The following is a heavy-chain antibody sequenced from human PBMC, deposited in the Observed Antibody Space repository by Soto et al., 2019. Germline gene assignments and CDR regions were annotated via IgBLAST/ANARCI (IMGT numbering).Heavy chain of an antibody. CDR1: GFSFGIYW. D-gene: IGHD3-22*01. V-gene: IGHV3-7*01. J-gene: IGHJ6*02. Sequence: PGGSLRLSCAASGFSFGIYWMSWVRQAPGKGLEWLATIKWDASEKKYVDSVKGRFTMSRDNVKNSLFLQMNSLRAEDTAVYYCARDGGGYYENYYYYGMDVWGQGTTVTVSS. CDR3: ARDGGGYYENYYYYGMDV. CDR2: IKWDASEK.